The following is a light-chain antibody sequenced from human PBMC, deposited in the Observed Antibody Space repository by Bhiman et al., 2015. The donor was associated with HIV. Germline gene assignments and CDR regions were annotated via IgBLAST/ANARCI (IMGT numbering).Light chain of an antibody. V-gene: IGLV2-14*03. CDR1: SSDVGGYNY. Sequence: QSALTQPASVSGSPGQSITISCTGTSSDVGGYNYVSWYQQHPDKAPRLIIYEVNMRPSGAPDRFSGSKSGNTASLTVSGLQAEDEANYYCASHAPGNIVAFGGGTRLTVL. CDR2: EVN. CDR3: ASHAPGNIVA. J-gene: IGLJ2*01.